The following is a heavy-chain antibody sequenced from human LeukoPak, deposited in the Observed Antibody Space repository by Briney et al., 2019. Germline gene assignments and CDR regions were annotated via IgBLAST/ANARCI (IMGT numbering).Heavy chain of an antibody. J-gene: IGHJ4*02. CDR1: GFTFSSYS. D-gene: IGHD6-6*01. CDR3: ARLAARGYYFDY. V-gene: IGHV3-21*01. Sequence: GGSLRLSCAASGFTFSSYSMNWVRQAPGKGLEWVSSISSSSSYIYYADSVKGRFTISRDNAKNSLYLQMNSLRAEDTAVYYCARLAARGYYFDYWGQGTLVTVPS. CDR2: ISSSSSYI.